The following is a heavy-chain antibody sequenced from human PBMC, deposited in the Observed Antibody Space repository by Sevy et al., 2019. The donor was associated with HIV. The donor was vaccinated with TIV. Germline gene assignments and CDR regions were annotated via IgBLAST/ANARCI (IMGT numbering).Heavy chain of an antibody. Sequence: SLRLSCAASGFTFSDYYMGWIRQAPGKGLECISYISSSGSTIYYADSVKGRFTISRDKAKNSLYLHMNSLRAEDTAVYFCARRGGYDFDYWGQGTLVTVSS. J-gene: IGHJ4*02. CDR1: GFTFSDYY. CDR2: ISSSGSTI. D-gene: IGHD3-16*01. V-gene: IGHV3-11*01. CDR3: ARRGGYDFDY.